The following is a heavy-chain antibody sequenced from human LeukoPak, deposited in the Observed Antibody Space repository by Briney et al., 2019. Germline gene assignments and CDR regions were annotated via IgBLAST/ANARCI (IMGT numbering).Heavy chain of an antibody. V-gene: IGHV3-53*01. J-gene: IGHJ5*02. CDR1: GFTVSSDY. CDR2: IYSGGST. Sequence: GGSLRLSCAASGFTVSSDYMSWVRQAPGKGLEWVSVIYSGGSTYYADSVKGRFTISRDNAKNTLYLQMNSLRAEDTAVYYCAKRPHIAAGGNDWFDPWGQGTLVTVSS. CDR3: AKRPHIAAGGNDWFDP. D-gene: IGHD6-13*01.